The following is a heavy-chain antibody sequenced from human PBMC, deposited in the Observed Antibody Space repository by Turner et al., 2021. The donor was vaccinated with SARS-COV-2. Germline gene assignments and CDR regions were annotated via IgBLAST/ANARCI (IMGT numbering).Heavy chain of an antibody. D-gene: IGHD5-18*01. V-gene: IGHV4-39*01. CDR2: IYYSGST. Sequence: QLQLQESGPGLVKPSETLSPTCTASGCSISSSSYYWGWIRQPPGKGLEWIGSIYYSGSTYYNPSLKSRVTISVDTSKNQFSLKLSSVTAADTAVYYCARFEYGYSYDFGFDYWGQGTLVTVSS. J-gene: IGHJ4*02. CDR1: GCSISSSSYY. CDR3: ARFEYGYSYDFGFDY.